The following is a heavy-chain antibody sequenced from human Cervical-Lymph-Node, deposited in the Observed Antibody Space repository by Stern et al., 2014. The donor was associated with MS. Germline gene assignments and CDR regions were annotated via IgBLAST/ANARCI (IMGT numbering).Heavy chain of an antibody. CDR1: GFSLSTSGMC. D-gene: IGHD3-10*01. J-gene: IGHJ6*02. CDR2: IDWDDDK. Sequence: ESGPALVKPTQTLTLTCTFSGFSLSTSGMCVSWIRQPPGKALEWLARIDWDDDKYYSTSLKTRLTISKDPSKNQVVLTMTNMDPVDTATYYCARGVSPYYYYGMDVWGQGTTVTVS. V-gene: IGHV2-70*11. CDR3: ARGVSPYYYYGMDV.